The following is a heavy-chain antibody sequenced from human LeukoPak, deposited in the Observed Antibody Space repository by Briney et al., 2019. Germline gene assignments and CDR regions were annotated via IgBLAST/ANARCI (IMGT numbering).Heavy chain of an antibody. CDR1: GYTFTSYG. J-gene: IGHJ6*02. V-gene: IGHV1-18*01. CDR3: ARDLVLRYFDWLPTINYYYGMDV. Sequence: AASVKVSCKASGYTFTSYGISWVRQAPGQGLEWMGWISAYNGNTNYAQKLQGRVTMTTDTSTSTAYMELRSMRSDDTAVYYCARDLVLRYFDWLPTINYYYGMDVWGQGTTVTVSS. D-gene: IGHD3-9*01. CDR2: ISAYNGNT.